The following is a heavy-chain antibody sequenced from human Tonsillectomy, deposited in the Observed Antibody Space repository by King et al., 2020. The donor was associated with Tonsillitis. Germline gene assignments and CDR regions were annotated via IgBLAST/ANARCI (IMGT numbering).Heavy chain of an antibody. CDR3: ARAFYDSIGYYFVGFDY. CDR2: INSDGSST. D-gene: IGHD3-22*01. J-gene: IGHJ4*02. CDR1: GFTFSSYW. V-gene: IGHV3-74*01. Sequence: VQLVESGGGLVQPGGSLRLSCAASGFTFSSYWMHWVRQAPGKGLVWVSRINSDGSSTSYADSVKGRFTISRDNATKTLYLQMNSLRAEDTAVYYCARAFYDSIGYYFVGFDYWGQGTLVTVSS.